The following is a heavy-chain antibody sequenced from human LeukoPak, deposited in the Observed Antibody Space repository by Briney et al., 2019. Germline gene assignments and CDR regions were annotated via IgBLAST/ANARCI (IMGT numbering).Heavy chain of an antibody. CDR1: GFTFSRYW. CDR2: VKGDGSKT. J-gene: IGHJ3*02. V-gene: IGHV3-7*02. D-gene: IGHD3/OR15-3a*01. Sequence: GGSLRLSCAASGFTFSRYWMAWVRQAPGKGLEWVASVKGDGSKTYYVDSVKGRFTISRDNAKNTVYLQMNNLRAEDTAIYYCVRGSFGPDIWGQGTMVAVSS. CDR3: VRGSFGPDI.